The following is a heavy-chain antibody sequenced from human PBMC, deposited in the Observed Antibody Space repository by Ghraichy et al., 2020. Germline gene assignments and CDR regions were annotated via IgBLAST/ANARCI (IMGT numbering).Heavy chain of an antibody. CDR3: ATTYHYYGMDV. Sequence: LSLTCAASGLIFSRNWMHWVRQAPGKGLVWVSRINSDGSTTTYADSVKGRFTISRDNAKNTLYLQMNSLRAEDTAIYYCATTYHYYGMDVWGQGTTVTVSS. J-gene: IGHJ6*02. V-gene: IGHV3-74*01. CDR1: GLIFSRNW. CDR2: INSDGSTT.